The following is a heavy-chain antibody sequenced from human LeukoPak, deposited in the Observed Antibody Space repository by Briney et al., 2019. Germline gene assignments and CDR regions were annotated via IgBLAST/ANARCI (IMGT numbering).Heavy chain of an antibody. D-gene: IGHD5-18*01. CDR3: GREDRFGYNYAYGMDV. J-gene: IGHJ6*02. Sequence: GGSLRLSCAASGFTFTRYWMHWVRQVPGKGLVWVSRINIDGTTTNYADSVKGRFTISGDNAKNTLHLQMNSLRPEDTAVYYCGREDRFGYNYAYGMDVWGQGTTVTVSS. CDR1: GFTFTRYW. V-gene: IGHV3-74*01. CDR2: INIDGTTT.